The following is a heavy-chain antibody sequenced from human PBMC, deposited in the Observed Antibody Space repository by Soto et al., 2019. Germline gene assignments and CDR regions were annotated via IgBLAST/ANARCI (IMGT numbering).Heavy chain of an antibody. CDR1: GGSISSGDYY. CDR2: IYYSGST. CDR3: AVSIGARYFDY. Sequence: QVQLQESGPGLVKPSQTLSLTCTVSGGSISSGDYYWSWIRQPPGKGLEWIGYIYYSGSTYYNPSLKSRVTVSVDTSKTQFSLTLSSVTAADTAVYYWAVSIGARYFDYWGQGTVVTVSS. J-gene: IGHJ4*02. V-gene: IGHV4-30-4*01. D-gene: IGHD6-6*01.